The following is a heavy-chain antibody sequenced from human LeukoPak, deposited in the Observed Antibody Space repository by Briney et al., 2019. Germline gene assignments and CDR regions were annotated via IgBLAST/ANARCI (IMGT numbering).Heavy chain of an antibody. V-gene: IGHV3-74*01. J-gene: IGHJ6*02. CDR2: VNSDGSST. CDR3: ARDDASYYGMHV. CDR1: GFTFSSYW. Sequence: GGSLRLSCAASGFTFSSYWMHWVRQAPGKGLVWVSRVNSDGSSTSYADSVKGRFTISRDNAKNTLYLQMNSLRAEDTAVYYCARDDASYYGMHVWGQGTTVTVSS.